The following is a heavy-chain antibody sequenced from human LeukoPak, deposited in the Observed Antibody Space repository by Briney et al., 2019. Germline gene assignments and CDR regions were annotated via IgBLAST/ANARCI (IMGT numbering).Heavy chain of an antibody. CDR2: INHSGST. D-gene: IGHD3-10*01. J-gene: IGHJ6*02. V-gene: IGHV4-34*01. CDR1: GGSFSGYY. Sequence: SETLSLTCAVYGGSFSGYYWSWIRQPPGKGLEWIGEINHSGSTNYNPSLKSRVTISVDRSKNQFSLKLSSVTAADTAVYYCARAQIRMVRGPRDYYYYGMDVWGQGTTVTVSS. CDR3: ARAQIRMVRGPRDYYYYGMDV.